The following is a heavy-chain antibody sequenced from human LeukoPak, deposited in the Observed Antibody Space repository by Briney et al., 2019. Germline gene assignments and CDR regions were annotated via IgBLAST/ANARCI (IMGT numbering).Heavy chain of an antibody. J-gene: IGHJ4*02. Sequence: SETLSLTCTVSGYSISSGYYWGWIRQPPGKGLEWIGSIYHSGSTYYNPSLKSRVTISVDTSKNQFSLKLSSVTAADTAVYYCARDRWELPKKYYFDYWGQGTLVTVSS. CDR3: ARDRWELPKKYYFDY. CDR2: IYHSGST. D-gene: IGHD1-26*01. CDR1: GYSISSGYY. V-gene: IGHV4-38-2*02.